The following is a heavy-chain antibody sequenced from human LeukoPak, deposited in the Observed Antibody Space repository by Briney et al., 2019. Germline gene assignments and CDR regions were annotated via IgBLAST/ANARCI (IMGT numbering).Heavy chain of an antibody. Sequence: PSETPSLTCTVSGVSISSGGYYWSWIRQHPGKGLEWIGYTYYSGSTYYNPSLKSRVTISVDTSKNQFSLKLSSVTAADTAVYYCARSPITMVREYGMDVWGQGTTVTVSS. V-gene: IGHV4-31*03. CDR3: ARSPITMVREYGMDV. CDR2: TYYSGST. D-gene: IGHD3-10*01. CDR1: GVSISSGGYY. J-gene: IGHJ6*02.